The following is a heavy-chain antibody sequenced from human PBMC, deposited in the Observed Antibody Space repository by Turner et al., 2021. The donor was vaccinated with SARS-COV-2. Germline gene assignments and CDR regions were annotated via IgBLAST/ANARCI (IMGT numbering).Heavy chain of an antibody. V-gene: IGHV3-23*01. D-gene: IGHD6-19*01. CDR1: AFTFSSYA. CDR2: SSGSGGST. Sequence: EVQLLESGGGLVQPGGSLRLSCAASAFTFSSYAMSWLRQAPGKGLEWVSASSGSGGSTFYADSVKGRFTIARDDSKNTLYLQMNSLRAEDTAVYYCAKDIRTTPIAVAGRGAFDIWGQGTMVTVSS. CDR3: AKDIRTTPIAVAGRGAFDI. J-gene: IGHJ3*02.